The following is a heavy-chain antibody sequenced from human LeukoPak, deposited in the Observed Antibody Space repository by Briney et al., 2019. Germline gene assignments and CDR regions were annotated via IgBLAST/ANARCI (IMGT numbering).Heavy chain of an antibody. CDR3: AREAGHSSSWDYYYYMDV. J-gene: IGHJ6*03. Sequence: SETLSLTCAVYGGSFSGYYWSWIRQPPGKGLEWIGEINHSGSTNYNPSLKSRVTISVDTSKNQFSLKLSSVTAADTAVYYCAREAGHSSSWDYYYYMDVWGKGTTVTISS. CDR1: GGSFSGYY. D-gene: IGHD6-13*01. CDR2: INHSGST. V-gene: IGHV4-34*01.